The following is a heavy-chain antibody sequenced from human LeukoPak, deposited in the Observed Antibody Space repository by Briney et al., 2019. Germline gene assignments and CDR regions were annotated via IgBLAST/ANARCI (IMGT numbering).Heavy chain of an antibody. CDR3: AKPYYDFWSGPDGY. D-gene: IGHD3-3*01. J-gene: IGHJ4*02. V-gene: IGHV3-23*01. CDR1: GVTFSSYA. CDR2: ISGSGGST. Sequence: GSLRLSCAASGVTFSSYAMSWVRQAPGKGLEWVSAISGSGGSTYYADSVKGRFTISRDNSKNTLYLQMNSLRAEDTAVYYCAKPYYDFWSGPDGYWGLGTLVAVSS.